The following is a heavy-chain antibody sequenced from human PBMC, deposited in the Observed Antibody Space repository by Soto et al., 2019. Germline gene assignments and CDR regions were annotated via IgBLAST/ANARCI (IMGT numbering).Heavy chain of an antibody. Sequence: QVQLLESGGGVVQPGRSLRLSSAASGFTFSSYGMHWVRQAPGKGLEWVAVISYDGSNKYYADSVKGRFTISRDNSKHTLYMQMNSLRAEDTAVYYCAKDLSFIGVVTGWGQGTLVTVSS. J-gene: IGHJ4*02. V-gene: IGHV3-30*18. CDR2: ISYDGSNK. CDR1: GFTFSSYG. CDR3: AKDLSFIGVVTG. D-gene: IGHD3-3*01.